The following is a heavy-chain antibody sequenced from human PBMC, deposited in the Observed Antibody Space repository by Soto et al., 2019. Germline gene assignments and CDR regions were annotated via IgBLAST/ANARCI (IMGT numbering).Heavy chain of an antibody. J-gene: IGHJ2*01. D-gene: IGHD3-10*01. CDR1: GFTFSSYA. CDR2: ISYDGSNK. V-gene: IGHV3-30-3*01. Sequence: QVQLVESGGGVVQPGRSLRLSCAASGFTFSSYAMHWVRQAPGKGLEWVAVISYDGSNKYYADSVKGRFTISRDNSKNTLYLQMNSRRAEDTAVYYCARDLRRVTMVRGVINWYFDLWGRGTLVTVSS. CDR3: ARDLRRVTMVRGVINWYFDL.